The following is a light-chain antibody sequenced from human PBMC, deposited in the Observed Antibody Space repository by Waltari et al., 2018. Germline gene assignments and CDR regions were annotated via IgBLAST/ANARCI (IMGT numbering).Light chain of an antibody. Sequence: SYVLTQPPSLPVAPGQTARISCDGNNIGSKNVHWYQQKPGQAPVLVVYDDGDRPSGIPERFSGSNSGNTATLTISRVDAGDEADYYCQVWDSGSDHYVFGTVTKVTVL. V-gene: IGLV3-21*02. CDR2: DDG. CDR1: NIGSKN. CDR3: QVWDSGSDHYV. J-gene: IGLJ1*01.